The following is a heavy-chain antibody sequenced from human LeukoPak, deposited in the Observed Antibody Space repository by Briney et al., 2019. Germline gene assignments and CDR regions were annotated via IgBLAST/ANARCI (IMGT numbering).Heavy chain of an antibody. CDR3: TSALLTWRELWLDY. J-gene: IGHJ4*02. Sequence: GGSLRLSCAASGFNFTNAWMSWVLQAPGKGLEWVGRVKSKTDGGTTDYAAPVKGRFTISRDDSKNTLFLQMNSLKTEDTAVYFCTSALLTWRELWLDYWGQGTLVTVSS. D-gene: IGHD3-10*01. CDR1: GFNFTNAW. V-gene: IGHV3-15*01. CDR2: VKSKTDGGTT.